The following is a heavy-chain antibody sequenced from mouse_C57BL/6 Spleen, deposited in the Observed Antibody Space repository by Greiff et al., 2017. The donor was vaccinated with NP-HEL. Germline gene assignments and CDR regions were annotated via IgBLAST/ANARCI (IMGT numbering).Heavy chain of an antibody. V-gene: IGHV1-55*01. CDR1: GYTFTSYW. J-gene: IGHJ4*01. D-gene: IGHD2-4*01. CDR2: IYPGSGST. CDR3: ARENDYDGSYYYAMDY. Sequence: VQLQQPGAELVKPGASVKMSCKASGYTFTSYWITWVKQRPGQGLEWIGDIYPGSGSTNYNEKFKSKATLTVDTSSSTAYMQLSSLTSEDSAVYYCARENDYDGSYYYAMDYWGQGTSVTVSS.